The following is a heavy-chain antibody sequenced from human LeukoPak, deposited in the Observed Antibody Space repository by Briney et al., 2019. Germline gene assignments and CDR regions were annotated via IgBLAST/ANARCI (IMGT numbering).Heavy chain of an antibody. J-gene: IGHJ6*02. CDR2: MNPYSGNT. CDR1: QYTFTTYV. Sequence: SSVNVSYKPSQYTFTTYVINWVGQATRQRLEGMGWMNPYSGNTGYAQEIQGRVTMTRNTSISTAYMELRSLRCKDTAVYYCASLGGYSYGKNDYCYYYGMDVWGQGTTVTVSS. D-gene: IGHD5-18*01. CDR3: ASLGGYSYGKNDYCYYYGMDV. V-gene: IGHV1-8*01.